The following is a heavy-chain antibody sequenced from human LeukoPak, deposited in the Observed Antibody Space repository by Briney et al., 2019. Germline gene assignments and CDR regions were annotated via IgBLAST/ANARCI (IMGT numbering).Heavy chain of an antibody. CDR1: GGSISSGGYS. D-gene: IGHD6-13*01. CDR3: ARIAAAGTPFDC. CDR2: IYHSGST. Sequence: SETLSLTCAVSGGSISSGGYSWSWIRQPPGKGLEWIGYIYHSGSTYYNPSLKSRVTISVDTSKNQFSLKLSSVTAADTAVYYCARIAAAGTPFDCWGQGTLVTVSS. J-gene: IGHJ4*02. V-gene: IGHV4-30-2*01.